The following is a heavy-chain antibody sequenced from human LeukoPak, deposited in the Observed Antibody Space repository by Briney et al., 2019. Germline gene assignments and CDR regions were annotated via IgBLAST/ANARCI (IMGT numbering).Heavy chain of an antibody. CDR1: GGSIGTYC. D-gene: IGHD5/OR15-5a*01. CDR3: ARPSRSVSTAGAFDI. CDR2: IYYSGGT. Sequence: TSETLSLTCAVSGGSIGTYCWTWIRQPPGKGLEWIGYIYYSGGTNYNPSLKSRVTISVDTSKNQFSLKLSSVTAADTAVYYCARPSRSVSTAGAFDIWGQGTMVTVSS. J-gene: IGHJ3*02. V-gene: IGHV4-59*01.